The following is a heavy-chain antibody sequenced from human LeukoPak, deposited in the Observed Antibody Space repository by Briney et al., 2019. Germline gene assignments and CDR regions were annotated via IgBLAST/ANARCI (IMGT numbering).Heavy chain of an antibody. D-gene: IGHD3-10*01. J-gene: IGHJ4*02. CDR3: AGDRVPMVRGVNYFDY. V-gene: IGHV3-30*04. CDR1: GFTFSSYA. Sequence: GGSLRLPCAASGFTFSSYAMHWVRQAPGKGLEWVAVISYDGSNKYYADSVKGRFTISRDNSKNTLYLQMNSLRAEDTAVYYCAGDRVPMVRGVNYFDYWGQGTLVTVSS. CDR2: ISYDGSNK.